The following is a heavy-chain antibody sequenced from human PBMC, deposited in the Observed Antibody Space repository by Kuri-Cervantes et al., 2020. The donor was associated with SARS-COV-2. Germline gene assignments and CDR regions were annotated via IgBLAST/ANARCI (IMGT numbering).Heavy chain of an antibody. CDR3: ARMIRGAYYYFDV. V-gene: IGHV1-2*02. J-gene: IGHJ6*03. Sequence: ASVKVSCKASGYTFTDYYIHWVRQAPGQGLEGMGWITPNSGVTNYAQKFQGRVTMTRDTSITTAYMDRSRVRSDDTAVYYCARMIRGAYYYFDVWGKGTTVTVSS. CDR2: ITPNSGVT. CDR1: GYTFTDYY. D-gene: IGHD3-16*01.